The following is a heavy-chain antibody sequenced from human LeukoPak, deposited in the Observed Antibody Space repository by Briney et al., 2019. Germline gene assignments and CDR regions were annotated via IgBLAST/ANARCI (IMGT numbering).Heavy chain of an antibody. CDR2: ISGSGGDT. Sequence: GGSLRLSCAASGFTFSNAWMSWVRQAPGKGLEWVSAISGSGGDTYYADSVKGRFTISRDNSKNTLYLQMNSLRAEDTAIFYCAKGHYFGSGSPYYYYYYMDVWGKGTTVTISS. D-gene: IGHD3-10*01. CDR1: GFTFSNAW. V-gene: IGHV3-23*01. CDR3: AKGHYFGSGSPYYYYYYMDV. J-gene: IGHJ6*03.